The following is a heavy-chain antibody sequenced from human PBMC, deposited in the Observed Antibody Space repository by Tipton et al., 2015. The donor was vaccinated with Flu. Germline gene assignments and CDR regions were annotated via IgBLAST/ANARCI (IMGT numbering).Heavy chain of an antibody. V-gene: IGHV4-61*02. J-gene: IGHJ5*02. Sequence: TLSLTCTVSGGSITRGSYYYNWIRQPAGKGLEWIGRIYTNANTNYKPSLKSRVTISIDTSKNQFYLRLSSVTAADTAVYYCARRDYSNYVSEPKNWFHPWGQGTLVTVSS. CDR2: IYTNANT. CDR1: GGSITRGSYY. CDR3: ARRDYSNYVSEPKNWFHP. D-gene: IGHD4-11*01.